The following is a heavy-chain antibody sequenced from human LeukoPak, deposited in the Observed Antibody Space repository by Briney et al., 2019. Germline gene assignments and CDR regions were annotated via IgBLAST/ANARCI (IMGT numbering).Heavy chain of an antibody. J-gene: IGHJ4*02. V-gene: IGHV3-30*03. CDR2: ISYDGSNK. Sequence: GGSLRLSCAASGFTFSSYGMHWVRQAPGKGLEWVAVISYDGSNKYYADSVKGRFTISRDNAKNTLYLQMDSLRAEDTAVYYCVRDFGGSRDYWGQGTLVIVSS. CDR1: GFTFSSYG. CDR3: VRDFGGSRDY. D-gene: IGHD3-10*01.